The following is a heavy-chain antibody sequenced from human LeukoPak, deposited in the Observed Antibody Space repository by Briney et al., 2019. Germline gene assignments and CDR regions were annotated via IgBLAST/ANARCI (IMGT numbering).Heavy chain of an antibody. D-gene: IGHD5-18*01. CDR1: GFTFSSYA. J-gene: IGHJ4*02. Sequence: GGSLRLSCAASGFTFSSYAMHWVRQAPGKGLEWVAVISYDGSNKYYADSVKGRFTISRDNSKNTLYLQMNSLRAEDTAVYYCARDGAHVDTAMVTLYFDYWGQGTLVTVSS. CDR3: ARDGAHVDTAMVTLYFDY. V-gene: IGHV3-30*01. CDR2: ISYDGSNK.